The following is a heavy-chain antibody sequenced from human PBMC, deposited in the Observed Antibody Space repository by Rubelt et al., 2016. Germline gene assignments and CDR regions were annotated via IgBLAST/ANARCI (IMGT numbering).Heavy chain of an antibody. V-gene: IGHV4-34*01. CDR1: GGSFSGYY. D-gene: IGHD6-6*01. CDR2: INHSGST. CDR3: ASVVVAARFDY. Sequence: QVQLQQWGAGLLKPSETLSLTCAVYGGSFSGYYWSWIRQPPGKGLEWIGEINHSGSTNYNPSLKSRVTISVDTSKNQFSLKLSSVTAADTAVYYCASVVVAARFDYWGQGTLVTVSS. J-gene: IGHJ4*02.